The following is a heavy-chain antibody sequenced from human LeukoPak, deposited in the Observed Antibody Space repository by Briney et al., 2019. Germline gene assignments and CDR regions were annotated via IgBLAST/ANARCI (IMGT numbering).Heavy chain of an antibody. CDR3: AKDNRAFDM. CDR2: IKQDGSEM. V-gene: IGHV3-7*01. CDR1: GFTLSTYW. Sequence: GGSLRLSCTASGFTLSTYWMAWVRQAPGKGLEWVAHIKQDGSEMFYVESVKGRFTISGDNPKESVYLQMNSLGVEDTAVYYCAKDNRAFDMWGQGTMVTVSS. D-gene: IGHD1-14*01. J-gene: IGHJ3*02.